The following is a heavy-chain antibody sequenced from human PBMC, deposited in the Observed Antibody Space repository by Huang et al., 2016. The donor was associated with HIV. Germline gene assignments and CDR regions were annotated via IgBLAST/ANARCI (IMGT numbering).Heavy chain of an antibody. V-gene: IGHV4-59*02. J-gene: IGHJ5*02. CDR3: VRDQGRLAVGGIDNWFDP. D-gene: IGHD6-19*01. Sequence: QVRLQESGPGLVKPSETLSLSCTVSGDSVSSHYWGWIRHPPGKGLEWIGTVYDSGTTKSNPRLKSRITISVDTSKNGFSLNITSVSAAYTAMYFCVRDQGRLAVGGIDNWFDPWGQGALVTVSS. CDR1: GDSVSSHY. CDR2: VYDSGTT.